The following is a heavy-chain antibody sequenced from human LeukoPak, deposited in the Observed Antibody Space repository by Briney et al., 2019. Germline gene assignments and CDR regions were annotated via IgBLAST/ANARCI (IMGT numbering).Heavy chain of an antibody. CDR1: GYTFSSHG. J-gene: IGHJ4*02. CDR2: INGAGDNT. CDR3: AKVSVCYGCYLDY. Sequence: GGSLRLSCAASGYTFSSHGLTWVRQAPGKGLEWVSTINGAGDNTYYAETVKGRFTISRDNSKNTLYRQMHSLRAEDTAIYYCAKVSVCYGCYLDYWGQGTLVTVS. V-gene: IGHV3-23*01. D-gene: IGHD3-16*01.